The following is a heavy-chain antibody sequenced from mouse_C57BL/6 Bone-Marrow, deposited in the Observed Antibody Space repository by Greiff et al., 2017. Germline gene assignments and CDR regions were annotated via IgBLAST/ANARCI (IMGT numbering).Heavy chain of an antibody. Sequence: QVTLKVSGPGILQPSQTLSLTCSFSGFSLSTFGMGVGWIRQPSGKGLEWLAHIWWDDDKYNKPALKSRLTISKDTSKNQVFLKIANVDTADTATYYCARGTYYYESSRFDYWGQGTTLTVSS. CDR1: GFSLSTFGMG. J-gene: IGHJ2*01. CDR3: ARGTYYYESSRFDY. D-gene: IGHD1-1*01. V-gene: IGHV8-8*01. CDR2: IWWDDDK.